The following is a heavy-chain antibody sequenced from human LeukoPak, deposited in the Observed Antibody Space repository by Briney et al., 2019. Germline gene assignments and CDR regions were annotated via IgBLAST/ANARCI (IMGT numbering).Heavy chain of an antibody. V-gene: IGHV3-48*04. CDR2: ISSSSSTI. CDR1: GFTFSSYS. CDR3: ARDLGYCSSTSCYVYYYYGMDV. J-gene: IGHJ6*02. Sequence: GGSLRLSCAASGFTFSSYSMNWVRQAPGKGLEWVSYISSSSSTIYYADSVKGRFTISRDNAKNSLYLQMNSLRAEDTAVYYCARDLGYCSSTSCYVYYYYGMDVWGQGTTVTVSS. D-gene: IGHD2-2*03.